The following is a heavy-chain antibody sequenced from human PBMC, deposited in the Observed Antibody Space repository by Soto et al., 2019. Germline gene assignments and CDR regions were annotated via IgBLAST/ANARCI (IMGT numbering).Heavy chain of an antibody. CDR1: GGSISSYH. D-gene: IGHD4-17*01. V-gene: IGHV4-59*08. Sequence: SETLSLTCTVSGGSISSYHWSWIRQSPGKGLEWIGYTSNSAPTIYNPSLKSRVTISADTSKNQFSLRLSSVTAADTAVYYCVGARDYLDSYYYYYGMDVWGQGTTVTVSS. CDR3: VGARDYLDSYYYYYGMDV. CDR2: TSNSAPT. J-gene: IGHJ6*02.